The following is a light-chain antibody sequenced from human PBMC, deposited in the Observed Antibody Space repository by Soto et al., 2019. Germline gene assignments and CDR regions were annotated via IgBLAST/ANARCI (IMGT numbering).Light chain of an antibody. CDR3: QQYGSSGT. CDR1: QDITNY. V-gene: IGKV1-33*01. Sequence: IQMTQSPSSLSASVGDRVTITCQASQDITNYLHWFQQKPGKAPKLLIYDASNLETGVPSRFSGSGSGTDFTLTISRLEPEDFAVYYCQQYGSSGTFGQGTRWIS. CDR2: DAS. J-gene: IGKJ1*01.